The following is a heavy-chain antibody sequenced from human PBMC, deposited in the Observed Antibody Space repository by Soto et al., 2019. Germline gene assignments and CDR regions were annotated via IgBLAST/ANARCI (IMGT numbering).Heavy chain of an antibody. CDR3: ARASVVVPDLDY. V-gene: IGHV1-3*01. J-gene: IGHJ4*02. D-gene: IGHD2-15*01. CDR1: GYTFTSYA. CDR2: INAGNGNT. Sequence: ASVKVSCKASGYTFTSYAMHWVRQAPGQRLEWMGWINAGNGNTKYSQKFQGRVTITRDTSASTAYMELSSLRSEDTAVYYCARASVVVPDLDYWGQGTLVTVSS.